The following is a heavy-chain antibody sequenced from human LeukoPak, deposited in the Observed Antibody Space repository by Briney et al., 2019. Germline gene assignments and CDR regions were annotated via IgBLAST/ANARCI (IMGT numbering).Heavy chain of an antibody. V-gene: IGHV1-2*02. CDR3: ARPPRDLVSAAPFPF. J-gene: IGHJ1*01. Sequence: ASVKVSCKASGDTFSDYYIHWVRQAPGEGLEWVGWVFPRSGDTYYSQRFHGRVAMTTDTSINTAYMELSRLKSDEAGVYFCARPPRDLVSAAPFPFWGQGTLVTVSS. CDR2: VFPRSGDT. CDR1: GDTFSDYY. D-gene: IGHD5/OR15-5a*01.